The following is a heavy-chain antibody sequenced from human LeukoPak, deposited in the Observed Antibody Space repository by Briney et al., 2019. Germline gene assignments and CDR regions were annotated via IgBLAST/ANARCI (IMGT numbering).Heavy chain of an antibody. CDR1: SGSISHDY. D-gene: IGHD2-21*02. V-gene: IGHV4-59*12. CDR2: FYHSGST. Sequence: SETLSLTCTVSSGSISHDYWSWVRQPPGKRLEWIGYFYHSGSTDYNPSLRGRVTISRDKSKNQFSLNLTSVTAADTAVYFCASGDSYLFDYWGQGILVTVSS. J-gene: IGHJ4*02. CDR3: ASGDSYLFDY.